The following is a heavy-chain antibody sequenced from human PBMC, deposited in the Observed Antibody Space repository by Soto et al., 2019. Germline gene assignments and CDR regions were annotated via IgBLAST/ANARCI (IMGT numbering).Heavy chain of an antibody. D-gene: IGHD3-22*01. CDR3: AREPLDYNDSSGYYYGMDV. J-gene: IGHJ6*02. Sequence: ASVKVSCKASGYTFTRYYMHWVRQAPGQGLEWMGIINPNSGGTNYAQKFQGTVTITRDTSTSTVYMELSSLRSEDTAVYYCAREPLDYNDSSGYYYGMDVWGQGTTVTVS. CDR2: INPNSGGT. V-gene: IGHV1-46*01. CDR1: GYTFTRYY.